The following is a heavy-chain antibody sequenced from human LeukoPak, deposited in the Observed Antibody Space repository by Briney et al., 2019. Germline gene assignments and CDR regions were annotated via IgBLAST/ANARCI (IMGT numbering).Heavy chain of an antibody. CDR1: GGSISSGSYY. D-gene: IGHD3-10*01. CDR3: ARGNYYGSGSFNWFDP. V-gene: IGHV4-61*02. Sequence: PSETLSLTCTVSGGSISSGSYYWSWIRQPAGKGLEWIGRIYTSGSTNYNPSLKSRVTISVDTSKNQFSLNLRSVTAADTAVYFCARGNYYGSGSFNWFDPWGQGTLVTVSS. J-gene: IGHJ5*02. CDR2: IYTSGST.